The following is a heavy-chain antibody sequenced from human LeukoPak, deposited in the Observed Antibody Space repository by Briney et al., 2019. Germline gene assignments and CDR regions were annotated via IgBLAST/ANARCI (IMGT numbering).Heavy chain of an antibody. D-gene: IGHD3-22*01. Sequence: GGSLRLSCAVSGITLSNYGMSWVRQAPGKGLEWVAGISASGGGTNYADSVRGRFTISRDNPKNALYLQMNSLRAEDTAFYFCAKRGVVIRVILVGFHKEAYYFESWGQGALVTVSS. CDR1: GITLSNYG. V-gene: IGHV3-23*01. J-gene: IGHJ4*02. CDR3: AKRGVVIRVILVGFHKEAYYFES. CDR2: ISASGGGT.